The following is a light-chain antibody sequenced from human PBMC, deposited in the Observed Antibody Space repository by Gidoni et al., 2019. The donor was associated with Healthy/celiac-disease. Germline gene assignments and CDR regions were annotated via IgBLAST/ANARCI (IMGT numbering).Light chain of an antibody. CDR3: QQYGSSPLFT. CDR1: QSVSSSY. V-gene: IGKV3-20*01. J-gene: IGKJ3*01. Sequence: EIVLTQSPGTLSVSPGERATLSCRASQSVSSSYLAWYQQKPGQAPRLVIYGASSRATGIPDRFSGSGSGTDFTLTISRLEPEDFAMYYCQQYGSSPLFTFGPGTKVDIK. CDR2: GAS.